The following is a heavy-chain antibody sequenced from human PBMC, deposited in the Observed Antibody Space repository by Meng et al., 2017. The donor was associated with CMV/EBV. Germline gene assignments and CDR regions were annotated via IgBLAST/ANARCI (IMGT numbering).Heavy chain of an antibody. CDR2: IYYSGST. CDR1: GGSISSGDYY. Sequence: QVQLKQSGPGLVKPSQTSALPCTVSGGSISSGDYYWSWIRQPPGKGLEWIGYIYYSGSTYYNPSLKSRVTISVDTSKNQFSLKLSSVTAADTAVYYCARVGRTSCHDYWGQGTLVTVSS. D-gene: IGHD2-2*01. V-gene: IGHV4-30-4*08. CDR3: ARVGRTSCHDY. J-gene: IGHJ4*02.